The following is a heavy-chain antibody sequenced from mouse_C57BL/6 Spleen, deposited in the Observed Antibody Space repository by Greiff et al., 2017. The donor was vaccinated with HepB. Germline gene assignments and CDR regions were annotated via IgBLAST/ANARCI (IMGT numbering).Heavy chain of an antibody. D-gene: IGHD1-1*01. CDR2: IYPGSGNT. Sequence: VQLQQSGAELVRPGASVKLSCKASGYTFPDYYINWVKQRPGQGLEWIARIYPGSGNTYYNEKFKGKATLTAEKSSSTAYMQRSSLTSEDSAVYFCAREGFTTVVARGFAYWGQGTLVTVSA. CDR1: GYTFPDYY. J-gene: IGHJ3*01. V-gene: IGHV1-76*01. CDR3: AREGFTTVVARGFAY.